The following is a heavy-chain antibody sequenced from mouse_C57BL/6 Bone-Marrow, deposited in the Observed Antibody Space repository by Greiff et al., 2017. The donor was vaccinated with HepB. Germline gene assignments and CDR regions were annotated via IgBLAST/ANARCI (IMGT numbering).Heavy chain of an antibody. V-gene: IGHV14-4*01. J-gene: IGHJ2*01. Sequence: VQLKQSGAELVRPGASVKLSCTASGFNIKDDYMHWVKQRPEQGLEWIGWIDPENGDTEYASKFQGKATITADTSSNTADLQLSSLTSEDTAVYYCTTADYYGSSYYFDYWGQGTTLTVSS. CDR3: TTADYYGSSYYFDY. CDR1: GFNIKDDY. CDR2: IDPENGDT. D-gene: IGHD1-1*01.